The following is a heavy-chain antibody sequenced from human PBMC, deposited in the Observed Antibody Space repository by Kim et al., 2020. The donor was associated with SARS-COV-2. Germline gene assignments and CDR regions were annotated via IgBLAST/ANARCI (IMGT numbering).Heavy chain of an antibody. CDR3: ARARRRGHWSERRGAFDI. CDR1: GGSFSGYY. D-gene: IGHD1-1*01. V-gene: IGHV4-34*01. Sequence: SETLSLTCAVYGGSFSGYYWSWIRQPPGKGLEWIGEINHSGSTNYNPSLKSRVTISVDTSKNQFSLKLSSVTAADTAVYYCARARRRGHWSERRGAFDIWGQGTMVTVSS. CDR2: INHSGST. J-gene: IGHJ3*02.